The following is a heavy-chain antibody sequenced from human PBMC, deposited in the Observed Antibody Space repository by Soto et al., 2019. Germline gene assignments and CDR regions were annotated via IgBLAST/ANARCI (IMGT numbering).Heavy chain of an antibody. CDR3: AREGGVYGGHFDY. CDR1: GFTFSSYS. J-gene: IGHJ4*02. Sequence: EVQLVESGGGLVQPGGSLRLSCAASGFTFSSYSMNWVRQAPGKGLEWVSNISSSSRIIYYADSVKGRFTISRDNAKNSLYLQMNSLIDEDTAVYYCAREGGVYGGHFDYWGQGTLVTFSS. V-gene: IGHV3-48*02. CDR2: ISSSSRII. D-gene: IGHD4-17*01.